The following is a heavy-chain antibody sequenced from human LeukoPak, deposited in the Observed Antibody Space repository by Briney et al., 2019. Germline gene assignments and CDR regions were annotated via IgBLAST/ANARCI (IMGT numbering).Heavy chain of an antibody. V-gene: IGHV1-8*01. CDR2: MSPNSGNT. D-gene: IGHD2-21*01. CDR1: GYNFNTYD. Sequence: ASVKFSCKASGYNFNTYDINWVRQTGGQGLEWMGWMSPNSGNTAYAQKFQGRVTMSRNTSIATVYMEVSSLTSDDTAVYFCARARGAPYRHPFVERIAPYYFDDWGQGTLVTVSS. CDR3: ARARGAPYRHPFVERIAPYYFDD. J-gene: IGHJ4*02.